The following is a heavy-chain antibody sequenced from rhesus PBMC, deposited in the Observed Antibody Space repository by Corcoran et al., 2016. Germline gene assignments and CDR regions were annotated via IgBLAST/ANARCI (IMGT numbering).Heavy chain of an antibody. Sequence: QVTLKESGPAPVKPTQTLTLTCTFSGFSVTTSGMGVGWSRQPPGKALEWLALIYWDDDKRYSTSLKSRLTISKDTSKNQVVLTMTNMDPVDTATYYCARGEAAGFDYWGQGVLVTVSS. V-gene: IGHV2-174*01. CDR2: IYWDDDK. CDR1: GFSVTTSGMG. J-gene: IGHJ4*01. CDR3: ARGEAAGFDY. D-gene: IGHD6-13*01.